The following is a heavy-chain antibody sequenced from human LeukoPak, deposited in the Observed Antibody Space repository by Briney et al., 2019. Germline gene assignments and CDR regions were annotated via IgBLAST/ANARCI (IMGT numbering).Heavy chain of an antibody. Sequence: SETLSLTCTVSGGSISSYYWSWIRQPPGKGLEWIGYIHYSGSTNYNPSVKSRVTISVDTSKNQFSLRLSSVTAADTAVYYCARHGRYFDWSSEYYFDYWGQGTLVTVSS. CDR2: IHYSGST. V-gene: IGHV4-59*08. J-gene: IGHJ4*02. D-gene: IGHD3-9*01. CDR3: ARHGRYFDWSSEYYFDY. CDR1: GGSISSYY.